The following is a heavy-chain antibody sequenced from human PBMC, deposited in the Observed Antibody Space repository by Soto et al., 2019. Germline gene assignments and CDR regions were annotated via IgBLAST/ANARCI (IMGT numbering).Heavy chain of an antibody. CDR3: ARAQYYDFWSGYYSSKVGMDV. CDR1: SGSISSSNW. CDR2: IYHSGST. J-gene: IGHJ6*02. V-gene: IGHV4-4*02. D-gene: IGHD3-3*01. Sequence: SETLSLTCAVSSGSISSSNWWSWVRQPPGKGLEWIGEIYHSGSTNYNPSLKSRVTISVDKSKNQFSLKLSSVTAADTAVYYCARAQYYDFWSGYYSSKVGMDVWGQGTTVTVSS.